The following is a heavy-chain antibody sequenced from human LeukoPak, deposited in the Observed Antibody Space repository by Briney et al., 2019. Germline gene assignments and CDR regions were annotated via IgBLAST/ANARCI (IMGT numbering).Heavy chain of an antibody. CDR1: GGSITSYY. D-gene: IGHD6-13*01. J-gene: IGHJ4*02. CDR3: ARRRGWKQQLVYVDY. Sequence: SETLSLTCTVSGGSITSYYWSWIRQPPGKGLEWIGYLFHSGTRRYNPSLKSRVTISADTTKNQIFLTLNSPTAADTAVYYCARRRGWKQQLVYVDYWGQGTLATVSS. CDR2: LFHSGTR. V-gene: IGHV4-59*08.